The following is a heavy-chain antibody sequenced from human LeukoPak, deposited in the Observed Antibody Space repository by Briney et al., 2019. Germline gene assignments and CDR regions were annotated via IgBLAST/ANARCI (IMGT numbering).Heavy chain of an antibody. CDR3: ATKDSGNEKRAFDI. CDR1: GFTFSNAW. V-gene: IGHV3-23*01. D-gene: IGHD4-23*01. J-gene: IGHJ3*02. CDR2: IGGGGLST. Sequence: GGSLRLSCAASGFTFSNAWMSWVRQAPGKGLEGVSGIGGGGLSTYHADSVKGRFTISRDNSKNTLFLQMNSLRAEDTAVYYSATKDSGNEKRAFDIWGQGTMVTVSS.